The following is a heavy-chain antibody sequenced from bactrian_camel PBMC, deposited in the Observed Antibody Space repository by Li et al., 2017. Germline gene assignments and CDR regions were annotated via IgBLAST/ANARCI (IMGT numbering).Heavy chain of an antibody. CDR2: IDSRGTI. Sequence: HVQLVESGGGSVQAGESLTLSCAASGMRYPFFSMAWFRQAPGKEREGVARIDSRGTIEYLDSVKGRFTISRDNAKNTVYLQMNGLTPGDTAVYYCYAGSSLGYWGQGTQVTVS. V-gene: IGHV3S53*01. CDR1: GMRYPFFS. J-gene: IGHJ6*01. CDR3: YAGSSLGY.